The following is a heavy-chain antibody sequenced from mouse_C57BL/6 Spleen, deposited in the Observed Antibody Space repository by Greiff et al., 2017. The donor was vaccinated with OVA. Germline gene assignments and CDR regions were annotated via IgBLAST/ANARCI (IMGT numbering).Heavy chain of an antibody. CDR1: GFTFSSYA. J-gene: IGHJ1*03. CDR3: ARDWDQSYWYFDV. V-gene: IGHV5-4*01. Sequence: EVQLVESGGGLVKPGGSLKLSCAASGFTFSSYAMSWVRQTPEKRLEWVATISDGGSYTYYPDNVKGRFTISRDNAKNNLYLQMSHLKSEDTAMYYCARDWDQSYWYFDVWGTGTTVTVSS. CDR2: ISDGGSYT. D-gene: IGHD4-1*01.